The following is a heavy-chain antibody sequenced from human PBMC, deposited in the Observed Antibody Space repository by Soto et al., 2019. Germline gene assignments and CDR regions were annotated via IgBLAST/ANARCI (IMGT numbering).Heavy chain of an antibody. V-gene: IGHV3-21*01. CDR3: ARESPTLDY. CDR1: RFTFSSYS. J-gene: IGHJ4*02. CDR2: ISSXRSYI. D-gene: IGHD2-15*01. Sequence: XXSLRLSCAASRFTFSSYSMNWVRQAPGKGLESVXSISSXRSYIYYADSXXGRFTISXXNAKNSLYMQMNRMRAEDTAVYYCARESPTLDYWGQETLVTASS.